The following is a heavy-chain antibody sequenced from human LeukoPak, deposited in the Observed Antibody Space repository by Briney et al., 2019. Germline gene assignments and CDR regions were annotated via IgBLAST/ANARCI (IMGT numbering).Heavy chain of an antibody. J-gene: IGHJ5*02. CDR1: GFTFSSYA. CDR2: ISGSGGTT. Sequence: TGGSLSLTCAASGFTFSSYAMSWVRQPPGKGLEWVAAISGSGGTTYYADPVKGRFTSSRDNSKSTLYVQMNSLRAEDTAVYYCAIVVAARQGTIDPWGQGNLVTISS. D-gene: IGHD6-6*01. CDR3: AIVVAARQGTIDP. V-gene: IGHV3-23*01.